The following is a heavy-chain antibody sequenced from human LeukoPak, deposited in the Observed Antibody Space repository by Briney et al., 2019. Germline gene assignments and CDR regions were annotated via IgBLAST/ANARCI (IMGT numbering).Heavy chain of an antibody. CDR3: AKVAYYDYVWGGYRPPFDY. CDR2: ISGSGGST. Sequence: GSLRLSCAASGFTFSSYAMSWVRQAPGKGLEWVSAISGSGGSTYYADSVKGRFTISRDNSKNTLYLQMNSLRAEDTAVYYCAKVAYYDYVWGGYRPPFDYWGQGTLVTVSS. CDR1: GFTFSSYA. J-gene: IGHJ4*02. V-gene: IGHV3-23*01. D-gene: IGHD3-16*02.